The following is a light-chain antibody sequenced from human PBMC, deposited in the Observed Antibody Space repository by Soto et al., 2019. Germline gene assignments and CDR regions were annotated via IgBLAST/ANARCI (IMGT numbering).Light chain of an antibody. CDR2: EVI. CDR1: SSDVGSYNY. CDR3: SSYTSSITYV. J-gene: IGLJ1*01. Sequence: QSALTQPASVSGSPGQSITISCTGTSSDVGSYNYVSWYQQHPGKAPKLLIYEVITRPSGVSNRLSGSKSGNTASLTISGLPAEDEADYYCSSYTSSITYVFGTGTQLTVL. V-gene: IGLV2-14*01.